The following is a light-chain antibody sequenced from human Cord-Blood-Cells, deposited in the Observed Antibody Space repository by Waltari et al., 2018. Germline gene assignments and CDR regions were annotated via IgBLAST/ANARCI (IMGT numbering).Light chain of an antibody. J-gene: IGKJ3*01. CDR1: QSISRY. V-gene: IGKV1-39*01. CDR2: AAS. Sequence: DIQMTQYPSSLSASVGDRVTITCRASQSISRYLNWYQQKPGKAPKLLIYAASSLQSGVPSSFSGSGSGTDFTLTISSLQPEDFATYYCQQSYSTLTFGPGTKVDIK. CDR3: QQSYSTLT.